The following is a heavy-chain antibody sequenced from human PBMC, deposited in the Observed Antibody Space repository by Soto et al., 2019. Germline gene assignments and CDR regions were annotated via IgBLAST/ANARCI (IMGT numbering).Heavy chain of an antibody. D-gene: IGHD3-10*01. CDR1: GGTFNSYT. Sequence: QVQLVRSGAEVKKPGSSVRVSCTASGGTFNSYTINWVRQAPGQGLEWVGRVNPIVGMSNFAQKFQGRVTIIADKSTSIAYMDLTRLKSDDTAVYYCATSYGSGSTHFDYWGQGTLVTVSS. CDR3: ATSYGSGSTHFDY. J-gene: IGHJ4*02. V-gene: IGHV1-69*02. CDR2: VNPIVGMS.